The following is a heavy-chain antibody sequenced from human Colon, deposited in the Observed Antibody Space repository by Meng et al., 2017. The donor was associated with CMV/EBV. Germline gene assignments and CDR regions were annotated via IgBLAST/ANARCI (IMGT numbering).Heavy chain of an antibody. CDR1: RFNFDIFG. CDR3: ARAGAEVTTHFDF. CDR2: ISAKNGDT. V-gene: IGHV1-18*04. Sequence: NASRFNFDIFGMTWVRQAPGQGLEWVGWISAKNGDTRYARKFQGRVTVTTDTSTKTVYMELRGLRSDDSAMYYCARAGAEVTTHFDFWGQGTLVTVSS. D-gene: IGHD2-21*02. J-gene: IGHJ4*02.